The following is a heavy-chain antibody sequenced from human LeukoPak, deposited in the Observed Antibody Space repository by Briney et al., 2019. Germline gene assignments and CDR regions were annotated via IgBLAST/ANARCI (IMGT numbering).Heavy chain of an antibody. V-gene: IGHV4-34*01. D-gene: IGHD5-12*01. J-gene: IGHJ3*02. CDR3: ARDRDSGYDSSPQASDAFDI. CDR1: GGSFSGYY. CDR2: INHSGST. Sequence: PSETLSLICAVYGGSFSGYYWSWIRQPPGKGLEWIGEINHSGSTNYNPSLKSRVTISVDTSKNQFSLKLSSVTAADTAVYYCARDRDSGYDSSPQASDAFDIWGQGTMVTVSS.